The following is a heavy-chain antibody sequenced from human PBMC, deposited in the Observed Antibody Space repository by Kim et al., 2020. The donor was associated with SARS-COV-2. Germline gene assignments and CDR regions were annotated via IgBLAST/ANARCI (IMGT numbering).Heavy chain of an antibody. CDR3: AKLKGGIAAAGTGYYFDY. CDR2: ISGSGGST. J-gene: IGHJ4*02. Sequence: GGSLRLSCAASGFTFSSYAMSWVRQAPGKGLEWVSAISGSGGSTYYADSVKGRFTISRDNSKNTLYLQMNSLRAEDTAVYYCAKLKGGIAAAGTGYYFDYWGQGTLVTVSS. D-gene: IGHD6-13*01. V-gene: IGHV3-23*01. CDR1: GFTFSSYA.